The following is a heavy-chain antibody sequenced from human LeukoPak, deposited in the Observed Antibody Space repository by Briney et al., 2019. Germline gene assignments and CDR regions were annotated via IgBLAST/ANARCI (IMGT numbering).Heavy chain of an antibody. Sequence: ASVKVPFKASGCPFTSYGISWGRPAPGQGVAGMGWVSPYNGNTNYAQKLQGRVTMTTDTSTSTAYMELSSLRSEDTAVYYCASMVRGVFGYAWVDAFDIWGQGTMVTVSS. V-gene: IGHV1-18*01. J-gene: IGHJ3*02. CDR1: GCPFTSYG. CDR2: VSPYNGNT. D-gene: IGHD3-10*01. CDR3: ASMVRGVFGYAWVDAFDI.